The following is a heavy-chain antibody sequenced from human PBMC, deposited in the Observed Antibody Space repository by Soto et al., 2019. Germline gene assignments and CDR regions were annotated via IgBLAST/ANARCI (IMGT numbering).Heavy chain of an antibody. V-gene: IGHV4-59*01. Sequence: SETLSLTCTVSGGTISSYYWSWIRQPPGKGLEWIGYIYYSGSTNYNPSLKSRVTISVDTSKSQFSLKLSSVTAADTAVYYCARTRTAMVTYYFDYWGQGTLVAVST. CDR1: GGTISSYY. D-gene: IGHD5-18*01. J-gene: IGHJ4*02. CDR2: IYYSGST. CDR3: ARTRTAMVTYYFDY.